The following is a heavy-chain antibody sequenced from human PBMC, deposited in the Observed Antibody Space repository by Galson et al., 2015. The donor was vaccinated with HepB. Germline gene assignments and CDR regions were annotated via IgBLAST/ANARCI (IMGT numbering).Heavy chain of an antibody. Sequence: PALVKPTQTLTLTCTFSGFSLSTRGLSVSWIRQPPGKALEWLARIDWDDDKYSTTSLRTRLTISKDTSKNQVVLTMTNMDPVDTATYYCSRIPPLSFGSGKYYFDYWGQGTLVTVSS. J-gene: IGHJ4*02. V-gene: IGHV2-70*11. CDR3: SRIPPLSFGSGKYYFDY. D-gene: IGHD3-10*01. CDR1: GFSLSTRGLS. CDR2: IDWDDDK.